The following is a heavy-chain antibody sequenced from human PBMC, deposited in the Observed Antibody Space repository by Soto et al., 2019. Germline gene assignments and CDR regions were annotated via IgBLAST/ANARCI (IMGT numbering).Heavy chain of an antibody. J-gene: IGHJ6*02. CDR2: IIGSGTST. CDR1: GFTFSSYT. V-gene: IGHV3-23*01. CDR3: AKGRSYYYYYGVDV. Sequence: PGGSLRLSCAASGFTFSSYTMTWVRQAPGKGLEWISVIIGSGTSTYYADSVKGRFTISRDNSKNTLYLQMIGLRAEDTAVYYCAKGRSYYYYYGVDVWGQGTTVTVSS.